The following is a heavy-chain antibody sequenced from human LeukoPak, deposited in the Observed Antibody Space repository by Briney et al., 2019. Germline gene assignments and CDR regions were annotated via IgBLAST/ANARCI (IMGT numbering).Heavy chain of an antibody. V-gene: IGHV3-43*02. CDR1: GLXIADFA. CDR3: ARESGKFDY. CDR2: ISGDGVST. Sequence: PGGSLRLSCVASGLXIADFAIHWVRQAPGKGLEWASLISGDGVSTFYADSVKGRFSISRDNSKNSLSLETNSLRTEDTAMYYCARESGKFDYWGQGTLVAVSS. J-gene: IGHJ4*02.